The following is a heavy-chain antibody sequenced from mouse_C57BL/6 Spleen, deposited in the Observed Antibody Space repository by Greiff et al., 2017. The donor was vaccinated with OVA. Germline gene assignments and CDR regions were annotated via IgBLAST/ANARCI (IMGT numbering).Heavy chain of an antibody. D-gene: IGHD1-1*01. CDR1: GYTFTDYY. V-gene: IGHV1-26*01. CDR3: ARGFPYYYGSSSYAMDY. J-gene: IGHJ4*01. CDR2: INPNNGGT. Sequence: VQLQQSGPELVKPGASVKISCKASGYTFTDYYMNWVKQSHGKSLEWIGDINPNNGGTSYNQKFKGKATLTVDKSSSTAYMELRSLTSEDSAVYYCARGFPYYYGSSSYAMDYWGQGTSVTVSS.